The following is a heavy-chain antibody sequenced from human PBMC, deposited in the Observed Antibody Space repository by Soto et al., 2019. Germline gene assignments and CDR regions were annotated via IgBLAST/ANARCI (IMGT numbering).Heavy chain of an antibody. Sequence: ASVKVSCKASGYTFTSYGISWVRQAPGQGLEWMGWISAYNGNTNYAQKLQGRVTMTTDTSTSTAYMELRSLRSDDTAVYYCAGGGTGSTYPGCSSTSCYSSWFDPWGQGTLVTVS. CDR3: AGGGTGSTYPGCSSTSCYSSWFDP. D-gene: IGHD2-2*01. CDR2: ISAYNGNT. V-gene: IGHV1-18*04. CDR1: GYTFTSYG. J-gene: IGHJ5*02.